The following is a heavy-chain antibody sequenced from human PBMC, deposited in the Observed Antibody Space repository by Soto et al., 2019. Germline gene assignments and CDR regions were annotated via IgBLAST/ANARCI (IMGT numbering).Heavy chain of an antibody. V-gene: IGHV3-64D*06. Sequence: PGGSLRLSCSASGFTFSEYSMHWVRQAPGKGLQYVSTISSDGDITYYADSVKGRFTISRDNSKNTLYLQMNSLRPEDTAVYYCVKLSTFYDILTGYYSTNFFDPCRQVTLVTAS. J-gene: IGHJ5*02. CDR2: ISSDGDIT. CDR3: VKLSTFYDILTGYYSTNFFDP. D-gene: IGHD3-9*01. CDR1: GFTFSEYS.